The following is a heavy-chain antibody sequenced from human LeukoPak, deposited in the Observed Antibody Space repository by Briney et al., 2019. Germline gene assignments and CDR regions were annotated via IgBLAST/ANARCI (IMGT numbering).Heavy chain of an antibody. CDR2: IGTAGDT. CDR1: GFTFSNYD. CDR3: ARGLRFLEWQLFDY. J-gene: IGHJ4*02. Sequence: PGGSLRLSCAASGFTFSNYDMRWVRQATGKGLEWVSGIGTAGDTYYPGSVKGRFTISRENAKNSLYLQMNSLRAEDTAVYYCARGLRFLEWQLFDYWGQGTLVTVSS. V-gene: IGHV3-13*01. D-gene: IGHD3-3*01.